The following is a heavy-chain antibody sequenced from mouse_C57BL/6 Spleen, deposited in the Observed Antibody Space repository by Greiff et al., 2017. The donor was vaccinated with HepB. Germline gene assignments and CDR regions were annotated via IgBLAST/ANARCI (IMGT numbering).Heavy chain of an antibody. CDR1: GYTFTDYY. V-gene: IGHV1-76*01. D-gene: IGHD1-1*01. CDR3: ARGSPVFISTVVAGY. Sequence: VQLQQSGAELVRPGASVKLSCKASGYTFTDYYINWVKQRPGQGLEWIARIYPGSGNTYYNEKFKGKATLTAVKSSSTAYIQLSSLTSEDSAVYFCARGSPVFISTVVAGYWGQGTTLTVSS. CDR2: IYPGSGNT. J-gene: IGHJ2*01.